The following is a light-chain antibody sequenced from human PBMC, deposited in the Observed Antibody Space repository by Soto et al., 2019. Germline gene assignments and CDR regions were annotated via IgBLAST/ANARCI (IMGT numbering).Light chain of an antibody. CDR2: GAS. CDR1: QSVSGNF. J-gene: IGKJ4*01. Sequence: VELAQSPGTLSFSPVERTTLXHKTSQSVSGNFLAWYQERPGQPPRLLIYGASSRATGIPDRFSGSGSGTDFTLTISRLEPEDFAVYYCRQYGRSLGFAFGGGTKVDNK. V-gene: IGKV3-20*01. CDR3: RQYGRSLGFA.